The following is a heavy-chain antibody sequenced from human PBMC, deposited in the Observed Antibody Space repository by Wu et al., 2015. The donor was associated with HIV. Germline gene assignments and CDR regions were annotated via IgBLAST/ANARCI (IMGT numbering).Heavy chain of an antibody. CDR3: ARGGVYGVNVGDYSYYYYIDV. D-gene: IGHD4-23*01. Sequence: QFHLVQSGAEVKKPGASVKVSCKASPYSFTSFGISWVRQAPGQGLEWMGWVSSYSGDTKYAQEFQGRVTMSTDTSTSTAYMELRSLRSDDTAVYYCARGGVYGVNVGDYSYYYYIDVWGKGTTVTVSS. J-gene: IGHJ6*03. CDR2: VSSYSGDT. CDR1: PYSFTSFG. V-gene: IGHV1-18*01.